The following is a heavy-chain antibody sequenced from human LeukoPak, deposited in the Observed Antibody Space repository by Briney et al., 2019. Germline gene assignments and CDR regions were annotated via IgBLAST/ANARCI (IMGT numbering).Heavy chain of an antibody. J-gene: IGHJ4*02. CDR2: MNPNSGNT. CDR3: DPTRKGVYYFDY. D-gene: IGHD3-3*01. CDR1: GYTFTSYG. Sequence: ASVKVSCKASGYTFTSYGINWVRQTTGQGLEWMGWMNPNSGNTGYAQKFQGGVTMTTNTSISTAYMELSSLRSEDTAVYYCDPTRKGVYYFDYWGQGTLVTVSS. V-gene: IGHV1-8*01.